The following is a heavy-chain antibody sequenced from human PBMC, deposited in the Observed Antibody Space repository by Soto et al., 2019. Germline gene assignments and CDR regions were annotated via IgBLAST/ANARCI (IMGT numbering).Heavy chain of an antibody. Sequence: ASVKVSCKASGYTFTSYYMHWVRQAPGQGLEWMGIINPSGGSTSYAQKFQGRVTMTRDTSTSTVYMELSSLRSEDTAVYYCARDQNIVVVVAANAFDIWGQGTMVTVS. CDR3: ARDQNIVVVVAANAFDI. CDR2: INPSGGST. J-gene: IGHJ3*02. D-gene: IGHD2-15*01. CDR1: GYTFTSYY. V-gene: IGHV1-46*03.